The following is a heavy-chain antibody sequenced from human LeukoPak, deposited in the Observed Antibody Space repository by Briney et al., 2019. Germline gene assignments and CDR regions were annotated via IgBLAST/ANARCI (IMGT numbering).Heavy chain of an antibody. CDR3: AREWELLNYYYGMDV. CDR1: GYTFTSYY. CDR2: INPSGGST. V-gene: IGHV1-46*01. D-gene: IGHD1-26*01. J-gene: IGHJ6*02. Sequence: ASVKVSCKASGYTFTSYYMHWVRQAPGQGLEWMGIINPSGGSTSYAQKFQGRVTMTRDTSTSTVYMELSSQRSEDTAVYYCAREWELLNYYYGMDVWGQGTTVTVSS.